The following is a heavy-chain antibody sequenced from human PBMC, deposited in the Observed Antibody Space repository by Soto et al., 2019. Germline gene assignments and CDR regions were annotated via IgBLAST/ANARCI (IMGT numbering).Heavy chain of an antibody. Sequence: LSLTCTVSGGSISRYYWSWIRQPPGKGLEWIGYIYYSGSTNYNPSLKSRVTISVDTSKNQFSLKLSSVTAADTAVYYCAHIYDSSGYSPYWGQGTLVTVS. CDR1: GGSISRYY. CDR2: IYYSGST. V-gene: IGHV4-59*01. J-gene: IGHJ4*02. CDR3: AHIYDSSGYSPY. D-gene: IGHD3-22*01.